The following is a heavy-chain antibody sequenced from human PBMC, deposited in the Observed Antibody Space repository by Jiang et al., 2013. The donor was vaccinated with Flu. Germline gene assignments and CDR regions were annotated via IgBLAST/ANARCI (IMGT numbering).Heavy chain of an antibody. CDR3: ARDDYYGSGSLMGYYYYYYGMDV. J-gene: IGHJ6*02. Sequence: VQLLESGGGLVQPGGSLRLSCAASGFTFSSYWMGWVRQAPGKGLEWVANIKQDGSEKYYVDSVKGRFTISRDNAKNSLYLQMNSLRAEDTAVYYCARDDYYGSGSLMGYYYYYYGMDVWGQG. D-gene: IGHD3-10*01. V-gene: IGHV3-7*01. CDR1: GFTFSSYW. CDR2: IKQDGSEK.